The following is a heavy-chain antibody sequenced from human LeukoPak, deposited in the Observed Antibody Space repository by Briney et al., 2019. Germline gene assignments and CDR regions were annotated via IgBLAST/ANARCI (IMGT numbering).Heavy chain of an antibody. CDR3: AKGRGSDRDGFNFSGFRSAMPFPDS. J-gene: IGHJ5*01. CDR2: ISGSGGST. D-gene: IGHD5-24*01. CDR1: GFTFSSYA. V-gene: IGHV3-23*01. Sequence: GGSLRLSCAASGFTFSSYAMSWVRQAPGKGLEWVSAISGSGGSTYYADSVKGRFTISRDNSKNTLSLQMNSLRAEDTALYYCAKGRGSDRDGFNFSGFRSAMPFPDSWGQGTLVTVSS.